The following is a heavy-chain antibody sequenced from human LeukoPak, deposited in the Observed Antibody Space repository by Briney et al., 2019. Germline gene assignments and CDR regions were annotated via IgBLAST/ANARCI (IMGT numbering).Heavy chain of an antibody. J-gene: IGHJ4*02. V-gene: IGHV3-49*03. CDR3: TRDPAVNSRSLYFPGEDY. D-gene: IGHD6-13*01. CDR2: IRSKAYGGTT. Sequence: PGRSLRLSCTASGFTFGDYAMSWFRQAPGKGLEWVGFIRSKAYGGTTEYAASVKGRFTISRDDSKSIAYLQLNSLKTEDTAVHYCTRDPAVNSRSLYFPGEDYLGQGTLVTVSS. CDR1: GFTFGDYA.